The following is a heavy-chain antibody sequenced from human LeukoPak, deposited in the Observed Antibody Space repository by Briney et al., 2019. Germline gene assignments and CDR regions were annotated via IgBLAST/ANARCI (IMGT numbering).Heavy chain of an antibody. CDR2: INHSGST. J-gene: IGHJ5*02. CDR1: GGSFSGYY. Sequence: SETLSLTCAVYGGSFSGYYWSWIHQPPGKGLEWIGEINHSGSTNYNPSLKSRVTISVDTSKNQFSLHLSSVTAADTAVYYCARQVIPGWFDPWGQGTLVTVSS. CDR3: ARQVIPGWFDP. D-gene: IGHD2-21*01. V-gene: IGHV4-34*01.